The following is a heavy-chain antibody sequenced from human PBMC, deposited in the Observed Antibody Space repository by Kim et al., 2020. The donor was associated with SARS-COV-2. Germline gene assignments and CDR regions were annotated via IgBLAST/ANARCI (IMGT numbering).Heavy chain of an antibody. J-gene: IGHJ4*02. V-gene: IGHV1-8*01. CDR1: GYSFTRYD. Sequence: ASVKVSCKTSGYSFTRYDINWIRQVPGQRPEWMGWMNPDAGNGDFAQKFQGRVTMTRNTSINTAYLEVRSLRFEDTAVYYCARETGSGSHFDYWGQGALV. CDR3: ARETGSGSHFDY. D-gene: IGHD5-12*01. CDR2: MNPDAGNG.